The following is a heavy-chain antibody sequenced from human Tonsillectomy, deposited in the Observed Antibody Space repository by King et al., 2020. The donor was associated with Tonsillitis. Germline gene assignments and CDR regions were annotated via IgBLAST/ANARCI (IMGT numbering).Heavy chain of an antibody. CDR1: GFTFSSYA. CDR3: AKGKGDFWSGYRTDCYFDL. J-gene: IGHJ2*01. D-gene: IGHD3-3*01. V-gene: IGHV3-23*04. Sequence: QLVQSGGGLVQPGGSLRLSCAASGFTFSSYAMSWVRQAPGKGLEWGSAISGSGGSTYYADSVKGRFTISRDNSKNTLYLQMNSLRAEDTAVYYCAKGKGDFWSGYRTDCYFDLWGRGTLVTVSS. CDR2: ISGSGGST.